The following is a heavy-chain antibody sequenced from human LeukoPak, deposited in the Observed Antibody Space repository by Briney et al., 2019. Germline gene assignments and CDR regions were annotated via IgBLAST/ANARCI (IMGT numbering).Heavy chain of an antibody. D-gene: IGHD6-13*01. CDR3: ARGHSSSWYSTDYYYYGMDV. Sequence: SETLSLTCTVSGGSISSYYWSWIRQPPGKGLEWIGYIYYSGSTNYNPSLTSRVTISVDTSKNQFSLKLSSVTVADTAVYYCARGHSSSWYSTDYYYYGMDVWGQGTTVTVSS. J-gene: IGHJ6*02. CDR2: IYYSGST. V-gene: IGHV4-59*01. CDR1: GGSISSYY.